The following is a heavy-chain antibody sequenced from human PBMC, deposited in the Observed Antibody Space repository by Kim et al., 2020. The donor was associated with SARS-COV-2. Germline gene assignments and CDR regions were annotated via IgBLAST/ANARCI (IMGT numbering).Heavy chain of an antibody. CDR1: GGSFSGYY. CDR3: ASSTSVWGAAPIKYGMDV. J-gene: IGHJ6*02. D-gene: IGHD3-16*01. Sequence: SETLSLTCAVYGGSFSGYYWSWIRQPPGKGLEWIGEINHSGSTNYNPSLKSRVTISVDTSKNQFSLKLSSVTAADTAVYYCASSTSVWGAAPIKYGMDVWGQGTTVTVSS. CDR2: INHSGST. V-gene: IGHV4-34*01.